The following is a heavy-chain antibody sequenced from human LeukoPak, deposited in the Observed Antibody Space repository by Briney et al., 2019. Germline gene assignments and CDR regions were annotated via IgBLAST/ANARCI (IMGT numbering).Heavy chain of an antibody. CDR3: ARDGLARNDY. D-gene: IGHD5-12*01. Sequence: GGSLRLSCAASGFPLSSFAMQWVRQTPGKGLEYVCAVSGYGDYTFCANSVRGRFVISRDISKNMLYLQMGGLIHEDTGVYYCARDGLARNDYWGQGTLVTVSS. CDR1: GFPLSSFA. V-gene: IGHV3-64*01. J-gene: IGHJ4*02. CDR2: VSGYGDYT.